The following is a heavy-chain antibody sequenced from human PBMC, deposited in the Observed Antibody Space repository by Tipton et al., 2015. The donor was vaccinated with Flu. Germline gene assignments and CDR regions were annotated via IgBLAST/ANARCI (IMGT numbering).Heavy chain of an antibody. CDR1: GFTFSRHW. CDR2: IKQDGSEK. D-gene: IGHD5-12*01. CDR3: AKGAYGGRHVDN. V-gene: IGHV3-7*01. J-gene: IGHJ4*02. Sequence: SLRLSCAAFGFTFSRHWMTWVRQAPGKGLEWVANIKQDGSEKNYVDSVKGRFTISRDNAKNSLYLQMNSLRAEDTAVYYCAKGAYGGRHVDNWGQGTLVSVSS.